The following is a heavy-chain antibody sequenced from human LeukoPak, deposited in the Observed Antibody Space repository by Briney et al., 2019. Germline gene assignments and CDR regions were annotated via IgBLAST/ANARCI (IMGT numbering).Heavy chain of an antibody. J-gene: IGHJ4*02. CDR3: ARSPIVPTYLFDY. D-gene: IGHD2-2*01. CDR1: GGSITSSSYY. CDR2: IYYSGST. V-gene: IGHV4-39*01. Sequence: SETLSLTCTVSGGSITSSSYYWGWIRQPPGKGLEWIGSIYYSGSTYYNPSLKSRVTISVDTSKNQFSLKLSSVTAADTAVYYCARSPIVPTYLFDYWGQGTLVIVSS.